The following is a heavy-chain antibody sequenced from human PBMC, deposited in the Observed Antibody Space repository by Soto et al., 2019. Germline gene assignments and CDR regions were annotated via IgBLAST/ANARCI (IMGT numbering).Heavy chain of an antibody. Sequence: SETLSLTCTASGGSISSYYWSWIRQPPGKGLEWIGYIYYSGSTNYNPSLKSRVTISVDTSKNQFSRKLSSVTAADTAVYYCARVLPRYCSGGSCYSAFYYFDYWGQGTLVTVSS. CDR1: GGSISSYY. CDR2: IYYSGST. D-gene: IGHD2-15*01. CDR3: ARVLPRYCSGGSCYSAFYYFDY. J-gene: IGHJ4*02. V-gene: IGHV4-59*01.